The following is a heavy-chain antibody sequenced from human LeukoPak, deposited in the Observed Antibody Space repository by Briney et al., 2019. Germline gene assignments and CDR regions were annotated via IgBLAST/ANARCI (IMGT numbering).Heavy chain of an antibody. V-gene: IGHV4-4*07. CDR3: ARFSCSSTSCLKGWFDP. Sequence: SETLSLTCTVSGGSISSYYWSWIRQPAGKGLEWIGRIYTSGSTNYNPSLKSRVTMSVDTSKNQFSLKLSSVTAADTVVYYCARFSCSSTSCLKGWFDPWGQGTLVTVSS. J-gene: IGHJ5*02. D-gene: IGHD2-2*01. CDR1: GGSISSYY. CDR2: IYTSGST.